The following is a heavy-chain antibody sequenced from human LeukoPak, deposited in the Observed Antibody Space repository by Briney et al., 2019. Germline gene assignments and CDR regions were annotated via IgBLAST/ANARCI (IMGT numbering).Heavy chain of an antibody. D-gene: IGHD3-10*01. CDR1: GFTFSSYG. CDR3: AKLAKYFYGSETYYFFEH. J-gene: IGHJ4*02. V-gene: IGHV3-23*01. Sequence: GGSLRLSCAASGFTFSSYGMSWVRQAPGKGLEWVSAISGSGGSTYYADSVKGRFTISRDKAKNSLDLQMNSLRVEDTAVYYCAKLAKYFYGSETYYFFEHWGQGTPVTASS. CDR2: ISGSGGST.